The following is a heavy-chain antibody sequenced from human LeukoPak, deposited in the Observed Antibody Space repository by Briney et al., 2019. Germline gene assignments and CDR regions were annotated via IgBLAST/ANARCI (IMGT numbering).Heavy chain of an antibody. CDR2: IYDSGST. Sequence: ETLSLTCTVSGGSIRSSYYYWGWIRQPPGKGLEWIGSIYDSGSTYYNPSLKSRVTISVDTSKNQFSLQLNSVTPEDTAVYYCTRETSLRYYDFWSGWDYWGQGTLVTVSS. V-gene: IGHV4-39*02. CDR1: GGSIRSSYYY. CDR3: TRETSLRYYDFWSGWDY. J-gene: IGHJ4*02. D-gene: IGHD3-3*01.